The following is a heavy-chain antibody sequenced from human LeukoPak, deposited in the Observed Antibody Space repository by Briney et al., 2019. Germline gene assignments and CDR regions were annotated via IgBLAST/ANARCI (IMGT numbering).Heavy chain of an antibody. V-gene: IGHV1-2*06. J-gene: IGHJ4*02. CDR1: GYTFTGYY. Sequence: ASVKVSCKASGYTFTGYYMHWVRQAPGQGLEWMGRINTNRSGTNYAQKWQGKVTMTRDTSSSKAYMELSRLRSDDTAVYYCARDTHSRFLEWCVWGQGTLVTVSS. CDR2: INTNRSGT. D-gene: IGHD3-3*01. CDR3: ARDTHSRFLEWCV.